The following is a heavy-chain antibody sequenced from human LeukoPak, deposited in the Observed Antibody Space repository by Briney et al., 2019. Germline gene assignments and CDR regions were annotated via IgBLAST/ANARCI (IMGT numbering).Heavy chain of an antibody. V-gene: IGHV3-23*01. Sequence: LSLTCTVSGGSISSGGYYWSWIRQAPGKGLEWVSGLSGSGGSTHYVDSVKGRFAISRDNSKHTLFLQMNSLRAEDTAVYYCAKHRENYGDSCLDVYWGQGTLVTVSS. CDR2: LSGSGGST. CDR1: GGSISSGGYY. CDR3: AKHRENYGDSCLDVY. J-gene: IGHJ4*02. D-gene: IGHD4-17*01.